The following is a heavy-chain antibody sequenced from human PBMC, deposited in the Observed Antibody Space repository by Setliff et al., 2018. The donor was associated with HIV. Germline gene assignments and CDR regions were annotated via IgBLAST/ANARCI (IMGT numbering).Heavy chain of an antibody. V-gene: IGHV4-39*01. J-gene: IGHJ5*02. CDR2: IYYTEGT. CDR1: GGSINNNNYY. D-gene: IGHD3-22*01. CDR3: ASRIYYYDSSRVLREEGFDP. Sequence: SETLSLTCTVSGGSINNNNYYWGWILQPPGKGLEWIGSIYYTEGTYSNPSLRSRVTISADTSKNQFSLKLNSVTAADTAVYYCASRIYYYDSSRVLREEGFDPWGQGTLVTVS.